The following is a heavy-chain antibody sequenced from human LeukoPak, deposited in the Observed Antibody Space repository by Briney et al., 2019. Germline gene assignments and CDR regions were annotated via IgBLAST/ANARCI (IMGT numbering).Heavy chain of an antibody. CDR3: ARYGGSGWVIDN. CDR1: GVAISSYY. D-gene: IGHD6-19*01. Sequence: SETLSLTCTVSGVAISSYYWTWIRQPPGEGLEWIGYIYYTGATSYNPSLKSRVTISVDTSKKQFSLKLTSVTAADTAVYYCARYGGSGWVIDNWGQGTLVTVSS. V-gene: IGHV4-59*08. J-gene: IGHJ4*02. CDR2: IYYTGAT.